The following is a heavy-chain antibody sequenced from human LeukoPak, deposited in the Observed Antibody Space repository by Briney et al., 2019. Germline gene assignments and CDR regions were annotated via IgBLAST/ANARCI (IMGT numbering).Heavy chain of an antibody. CDR2: MNPNSGNT. CDR1: GYTFTSYD. CDR3: ARGHYDFWSGYRFDYYMDV. D-gene: IGHD3-3*01. Sequence: ASVPVSCKASGYTFTSYDINWVRQATGQGLEWMGWMNPNSGNTGYAQKFQGRVTMTRNTSISTAYMELSSLRSEDTAVYYCARGHYDFWSGYRFDYYMDVWGKGTTVTVSS. V-gene: IGHV1-8*01. J-gene: IGHJ6*03.